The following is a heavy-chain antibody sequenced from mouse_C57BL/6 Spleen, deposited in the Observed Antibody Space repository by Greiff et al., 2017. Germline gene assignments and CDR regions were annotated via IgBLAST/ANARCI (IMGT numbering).Heavy chain of an antibody. CDR3: ARRNPYDGDAMDY. CDR1: GFTITNTY. V-gene: IGHV14-3*01. D-gene: IGHD2-3*01. CDR2: IDPANGNT. J-gene: IGHJ4*01. Sequence: VQLQQSVAELVRPGASVTLSCTASGFTITNTYMHWVKQRPEQGLEWIGRIDPANGNTKYAPKFPGKAIITADTSSNTDYLQHSSLTSEDTAIYYCARRNPYDGDAMDYWGQGTSVTVSS.